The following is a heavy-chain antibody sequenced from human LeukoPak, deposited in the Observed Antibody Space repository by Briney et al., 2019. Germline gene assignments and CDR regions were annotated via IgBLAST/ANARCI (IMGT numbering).Heavy chain of an antibody. V-gene: IGHV4-31*03. CDR3: ARATRNYQFDP. J-gene: IGHJ5*02. Sequence: SQTQSLTCTVSGGSISSGGYYWSWIRQHPGKGLEWIRYIYYSGSTYYNPSLKSRVTISVDTSKNQFSLKLSSVTAADTAVYYCARATRNYQFDPWGQGTLVTVSS. CDR2: IYYSGST. CDR1: GGSISSGGYY. D-gene: IGHD1-7*01.